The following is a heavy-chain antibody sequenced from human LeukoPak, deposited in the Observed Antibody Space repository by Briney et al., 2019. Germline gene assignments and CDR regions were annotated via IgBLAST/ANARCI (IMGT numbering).Heavy chain of an antibody. Sequence: SETLSLTCTVSGGSISSSSYYWGWLRQPPGKGLEGIGRIYYSGSTYYNPSLKSRVTISVDTSKNQFSLKLSSVTAADTAVYYCARHGTSGLDYWGQGTLVTVSS. CDR1: GGSISSSSYY. V-gene: IGHV4-39*01. J-gene: IGHJ4*02. D-gene: IGHD1-26*01. CDR3: ARHGTSGLDY. CDR2: IYYSGST.